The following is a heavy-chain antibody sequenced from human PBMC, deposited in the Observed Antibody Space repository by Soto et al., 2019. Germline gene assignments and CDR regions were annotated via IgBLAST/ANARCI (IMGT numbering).Heavy chain of an antibody. J-gene: IGHJ4*02. CDR3: AIHTPAISISDH. CDR1: GGSISSSSYY. Sequence: QLHLQAPGPCLVKPSETLSLTCTVSGGSISSSSYYWGWIRQPPGKGLEWIGSIYYSGSTYYNTSLTSRVTISVDTSKNQFSLKLSSGTAADTAVYYCAIHTPAISISDHWGQGTLVTVSS. V-gene: IGHV4-39*01. D-gene: IGHD2-15*01. CDR2: IYYSGST.